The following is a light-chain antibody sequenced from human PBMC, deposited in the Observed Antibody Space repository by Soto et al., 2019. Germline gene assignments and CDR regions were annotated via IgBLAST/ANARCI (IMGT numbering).Light chain of an antibody. CDR1: QDITSY. J-gene: IGKJ3*01. Sequence: DIQMTQSTSSLSASVGDRVTITCQASQDITSYLNWYQHKPGRAPKVLIYDVSILEEGVPPRFSGSGSGTDFTLTISRLQPEDVATYYCQHCDYLPIFGPGTTVDFK. V-gene: IGKV1-33*01. CDR2: DVS. CDR3: QHCDYLPI.